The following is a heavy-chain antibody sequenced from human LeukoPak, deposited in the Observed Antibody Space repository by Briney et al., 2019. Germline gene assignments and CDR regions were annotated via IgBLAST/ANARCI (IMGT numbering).Heavy chain of an antibody. D-gene: IGHD3-9*01. J-gene: IGHJ5*02. CDR1: GGSFSGYY. Sequence: PSETLSLTCAVYGGSFSGYYWSWIRQPPGKGLEWIGEINHSGSTNYNPSLKSRVTISVDTSKNQFSLKLSSVTAADTAVYYRARGVREYDILTGYYSDWFDPWGQGTLVTVSS. V-gene: IGHV4-34*01. CDR3: ARGVREYDILTGYYSDWFDP. CDR2: INHSGST.